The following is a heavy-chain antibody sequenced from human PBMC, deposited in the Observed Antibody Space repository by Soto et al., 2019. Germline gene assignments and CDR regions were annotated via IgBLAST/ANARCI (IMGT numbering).Heavy chain of an antibody. D-gene: IGHD5-12*01. J-gene: IGHJ6*03. CDR2: INPNSGVT. CDR1: GDTFTGYY. Sequence: QVQLVQSGAEVKKPGASVTVSCRASGDTFTGYYMHWVQQAPGQGLEWLGWINPNSGVTKYAQKLQGWVTMTRDTSIRTVYMQLSRLRSDDTAVYYCARESGGATATLDYYYFYMDVWGTGTTVTVSS. V-gene: IGHV1-2*04. CDR3: ARESGGATATLDYYYFYMDV.